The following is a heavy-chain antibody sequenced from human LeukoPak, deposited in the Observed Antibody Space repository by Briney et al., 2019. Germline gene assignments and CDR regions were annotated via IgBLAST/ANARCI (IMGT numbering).Heavy chain of an antibody. J-gene: IGHJ6*04. CDR2: ISSSGSTI. Sequence: GGSLRLSCAASGFTFSSYEMNWVRQAPGKGLEWVSYISSSGSTIYYADSVEGRFTISRDNAKNSLYLQMNSLRAEDTAVYYCAELGITMIGGVWGKGTTVTISS. CDR3: AELGITMIGGV. D-gene: IGHD3-10*02. CDR1: GFTFSSYE. V-gene: IGHV3-48*03.